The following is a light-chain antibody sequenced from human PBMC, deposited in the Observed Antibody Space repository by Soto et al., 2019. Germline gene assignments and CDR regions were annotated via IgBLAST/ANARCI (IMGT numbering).Light chain of an antibody. CDR2: GAS. V-gene: IGKV3-20*01. CDR1: QSVSGK. Sequence: EVVLTPSPGTLSLSPVERGTLSCRASQSVSGKLAWYQHKPGQAPRLLISGASSRATGIPDRFSGSGSGTDFTLTISRLEPEDFALYFCQQYGTSPITFGQGTRLEIK. J-gene: IGKJ5*01. CDR3: QQYGTSPIT.